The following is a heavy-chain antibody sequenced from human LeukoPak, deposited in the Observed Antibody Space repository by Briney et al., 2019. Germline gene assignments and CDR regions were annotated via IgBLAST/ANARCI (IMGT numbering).Heavy chain of an antibody. CDR1: GGPISSYY. CDR2: IFYTGSI. D-gene: IGHD2-8*01. CDR3: AKGPPVFEVTKLGYYYMDV. V-gene: IGHV4-59*01. J-gene: IGHJ6*03. Sequence: NPSETLSLTCTVSGGPISSYYWNWIRQPPGKGLEWLGCIFYTGSIHYSPSLESRVTISVDTSRNQFSLNVRSVTAADTAVYYCAKGPPVFEVTKLGYYYMDVWDKGTAVTVSS.